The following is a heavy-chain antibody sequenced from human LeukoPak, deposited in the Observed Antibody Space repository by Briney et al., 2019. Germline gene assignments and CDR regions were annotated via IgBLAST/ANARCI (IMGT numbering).Heavy chain of an antibody. V-gene: IGHV3-21*01. CDR1: GFTFSKYS. D-gene: IGHD4-23*01. CDR3: ARAPLAGRNFMNSFDY. Sequence: GGSLRLSCVASGFTFSKYSMAWVRQAPGKGLEWVSYITTSSSYIYYADSMQGRFTISRDNAKNSLYLQMNSLRAEDTAVYYCARAPLAGRNFMNSFDYWGQGTLVTVSS. CDR2: ITTSSSYI. J-gene: IGHJ4*02.